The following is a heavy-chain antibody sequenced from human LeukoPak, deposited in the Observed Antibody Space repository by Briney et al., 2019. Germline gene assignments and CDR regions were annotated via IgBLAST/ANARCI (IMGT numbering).Heavy chain of an antibody. D-gene: IGHD3-22*01. J-gene: IGHJ4*02. CDR2: INHSGST. CDR3: ASGGYYDSSGYLFDY. Sequence: SETLSLTCAVYGGSFSGYYWSWIRQPPGKGLEWIGEINHSGSTNYNPSLKSRVTISVDTSKNQFSLKLSSVTAADTAVYHCASGGYYDSSGYLFDYWGQGTLVTVSS. V-gene: IGHV4-34*01. CDR1: GGSFSGYY.